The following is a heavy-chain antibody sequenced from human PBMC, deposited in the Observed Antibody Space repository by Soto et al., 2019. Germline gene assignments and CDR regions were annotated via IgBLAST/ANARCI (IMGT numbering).Heavy chain of an antibody. CDR2: ISGGGETT. J-gene: IGHJ4*02. V-gene: IGHV3-23*01. D-gene: IGHD3-10*01. CDR1: GFTFSSYA. Sequence: GESLKISCAASGFTFSSYAMWWVRQAPGKGLECVSAISGGGETTYYADSVKGRFTISRDNSKNTLYLQMNSLRAEDTAVYYCAFNSGSGSYYFDYWGQGTLVTVSS. CDR3: AFNSGSGSYYFDY.